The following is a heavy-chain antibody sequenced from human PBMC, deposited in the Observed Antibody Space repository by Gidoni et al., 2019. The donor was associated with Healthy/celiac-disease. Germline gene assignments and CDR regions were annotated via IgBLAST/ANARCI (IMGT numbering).Heavy chain of an antibody. D-gene: IGHD4-17*01. CDR1: GFTFSSYA. Sequence: QVQLVESGGGVVQPGRSLRLSCAASGFTFSSYAMHWVRQAPGKVLEWVAVISYDGSNKYYADSVKGRFTISRDNSKNTLYLQMTSLRAEDTAVYYCARDRDYGDYVPGTYDYWGQGTLVTVSS. J-gene: IGHJ4*02. CDR3: ARDRDYGDYVPGTYDY. V-gene: IGHV3-30-3*01. CDR2: ISYDGSNK.